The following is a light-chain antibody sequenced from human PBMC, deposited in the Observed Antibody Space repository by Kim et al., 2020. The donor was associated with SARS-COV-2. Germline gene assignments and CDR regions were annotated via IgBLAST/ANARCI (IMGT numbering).Light chain of an antibody. V-gene: IGKV1-39*01. CDR3: QQSHTTPLLT. CDR2: AAS. CDR1: QSIGTY. Sequence: DIQMTQSPSSLAASVGDRATIACRASQSIGTYLNWYQQKPGKAPKLLIYAASTLQSGVPSRFSGSGSGTDFTLTITSLQPEDFATYYCQQSHTTPLLTFGGGTKVEI. J-gene: IGKJ4*01.